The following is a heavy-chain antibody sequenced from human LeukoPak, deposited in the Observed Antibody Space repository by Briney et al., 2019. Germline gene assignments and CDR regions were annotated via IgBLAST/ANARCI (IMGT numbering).Heavy chain of an antibody. Sequence: VASVKVSCKASGYTFTSYYMHWVRQAPGQGLEWMGIINPSGGSTSYAQKFQGRVTMTRDMSTSTVYMELSSLRSEDTAVYYCARDRRYYYDSSGYQPLDYWGQGSLVTVSS. CDR3: ARDRRYYYDSSGYQPLDY. J-gene: IGHJ4*02. D-gene: IGHD3-22*01. CDR2: INPSGGST. CDR1: GYTFTSYY. V-gene: IGHV1-46*01.